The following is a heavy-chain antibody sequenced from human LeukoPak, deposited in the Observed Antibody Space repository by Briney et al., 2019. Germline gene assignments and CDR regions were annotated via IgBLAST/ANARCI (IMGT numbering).Heavy chain of an antibody. CDR1: GFTFSSYA. CDR3: ATQEGDSSGYYGQFDY. V-gene: IGHV3-23*01. Sequence: GGSLRLSCAASGFTFSSYAMSWVRQAPGKGLEWVSAISGSGGSTYYADSVKGRFTISRDNSKNTLYLQINSLRAEDTAVYYCATQEGDSSGYYGQFDYWGQGTLVTVSS. J-gene: IGHJ4*02. CDR2: ISGSGGST. D-gene: IGHD3-22*01.